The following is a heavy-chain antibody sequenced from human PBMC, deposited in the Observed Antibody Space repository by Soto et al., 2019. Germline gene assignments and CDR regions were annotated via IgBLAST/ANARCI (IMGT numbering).Heavy chain of an antibody. CDR1: GGSINHFY. Sequence: PSETLSLTCTVSGGSINHFYWNWIRQPPGKGLEWIGNIYYSGSTNYNPSLKSRVTISIDTSKEEFSLNLNSVAAADTAVYYCAVSTGSSQYYFDSVGQGALVTVSS. V-gene: IGHV4-59*03. CDR3: AVSTGSSQYYFDS. D-gene: IGHD3-22*01. J-gene: IGHJ4*02. CDR2: IYYSGST.